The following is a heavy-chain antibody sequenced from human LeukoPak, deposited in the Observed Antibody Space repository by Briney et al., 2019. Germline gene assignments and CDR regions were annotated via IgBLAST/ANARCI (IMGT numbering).Heavy chain of an antibody. Sequence: SETLSLTCTVSGGSISSYYWSWIRQPPGKGLEWIGYIYYSGSTNYNPSLKSRVTISVDTSKNQFSLKLSSVTAADTAVYYCAKDRHQFYSSSAPDYWGQGTLVTVSS. J-gene: IGHJ4*02. D-gene: IGHD6-13*01. CDR1: GGSISSYY. CDR2: IYYSGST. CDR3: AKDRHQFYSSSAPDY. V-gene: IGHV4-59*01.